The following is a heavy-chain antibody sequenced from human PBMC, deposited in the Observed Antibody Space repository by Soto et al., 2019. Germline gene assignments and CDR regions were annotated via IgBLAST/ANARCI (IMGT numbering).Heavy chain of an antibody. CDR3: AKSRYADSSGDYYDF. V-gene: IGHV3-23*01. D-gene: IGHD3-22*01. Sequence: VGSLRLSCAASGCTFGNYAMSWVREAPGTGLEWVSGIGGRGTSSYYADSVNGRFAIARDNSYNTLFLQLHSLRAEDTAVYYCAKSRYADSSGDYYDFWGQGTRVTVS. CDR1: GCTFGNYA. CDR2: IGGRGTSS. J-gene: IGHJ4*02.